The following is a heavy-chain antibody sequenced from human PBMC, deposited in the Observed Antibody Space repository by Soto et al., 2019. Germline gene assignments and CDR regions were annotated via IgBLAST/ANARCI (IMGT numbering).Heavy chain of an antibody. CDR2: IVPIFGTA. D-gene: IGHD2-8*02. CDR1: GGTFSNYA. CDR3: ASPTGKLDY. J-gene: IGHJ4*02. V-gene: IGHV1-69*01. Sequence: QVQLVQSGAEVKKPGSSVKVSCRASGGTFSNYAISWVRQAPGQGLEWMGGIVPIFGTANYAQKFQGRITITANESTSTAYMELSSLRSDDTAVYYCASPTGKLDYWGQGTLVTVSS.